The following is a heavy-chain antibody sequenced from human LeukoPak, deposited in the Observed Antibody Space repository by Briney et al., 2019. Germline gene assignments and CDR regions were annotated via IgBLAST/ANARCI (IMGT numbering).Heavy chain of an antibody. J-gene: IGHJ5*02. CDR1: GGSFSGYY. V-gene: IGHV4-34*01. CDR2: INHSGST. D-gene: IGHD2-21*02. Sequence: PSETLSLTCAVYGGSFSGYYWSWIRQPPGKWLEWIGEINHSGSTNYNPSLKSRVTISVDTSKNQFSLKLSSVTAADTAVYYCARGQRPAYCGGDCYSDWFDPWGQGTLVTVSS. CDR3: ARGQRPAYCGGDCYSDWFDP.